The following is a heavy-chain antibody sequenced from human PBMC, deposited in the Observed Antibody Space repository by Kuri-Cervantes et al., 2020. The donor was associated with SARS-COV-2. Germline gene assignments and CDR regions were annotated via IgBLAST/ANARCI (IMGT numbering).Heavy chain of an antibody. CDR3: ARDGGPREQQLGV. Sequence: GESLKISCAASGFTFSSYSMNWVRQAPGKGLEWVSSISSSSSYIYYADSVKCRFTISRDNAKNSLYLQMNSLRAEDTAVYYCARDGGPREQQLGVWGKGTTVTVSS. CDR2: ISSSSSYI. CDR1: GFTFSSYS. D-gene: IGHD6-13*01. V-gene: IGHV3-21*01. J-gene: IGHJ6*04.